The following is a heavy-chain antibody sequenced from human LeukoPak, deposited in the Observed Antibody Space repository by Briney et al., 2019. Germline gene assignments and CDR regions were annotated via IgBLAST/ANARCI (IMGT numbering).Heavy chain of an antibody. D-gene: IGHD2-2*01. J-gene: IGHJ6*03. CDR2: INPSGGST. Sequence: ASVKVSCKASGYTFTSYYMHWVRQAPGQGLEWMGIINPSGGSTSYAQKFQGRVTMTRDMSTSTVCMELSSLRSEDTAVYYCARDRGIVVVPAASNDYYMDVWGKGTTVTVSS. V-gene: IGHV1-46*01. CDR3: ARDRGIVVVPAASNDYYMDV. CDR1: GYTFTSYY.